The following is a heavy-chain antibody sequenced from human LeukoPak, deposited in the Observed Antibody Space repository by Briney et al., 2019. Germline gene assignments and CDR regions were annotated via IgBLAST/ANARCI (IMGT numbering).Heavy chain of an antibody. J-gene: IGHJ5*02. CDR2: ISGSGSGGST. CDR1: GFTFSSSA. Sequence: GGSLRLSCAASGFTFSSSAMSWVRQAPGKGLEWVSSISGSGSGGSTYYADSVKGLFTISRDNYKNTLYLQMNSLRAEDTAVYYCACALWFGEFSSGVWFDPWGQGTLVTVSS. V-gene: IGHV3-23*01. CDR3: ACALWFGEFSSGVWFDP. D-gene: IGHD3-10*01.